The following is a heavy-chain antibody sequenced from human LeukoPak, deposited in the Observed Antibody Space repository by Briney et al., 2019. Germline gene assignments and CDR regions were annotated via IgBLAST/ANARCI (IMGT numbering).Heavy chain of an antibody. CDR1: GFTVSSNY. J-gene: IGHJ4*02. D-gene: IGHD2-15*01. CDR3: ARCSYSGGSCPDY. CDR2: INLDGSEK. Sequence: PGGSLRLSCAASGFTVSSNYMSWVRQAPGKGLEWVANINLDGSEKYYVDSVKGRFTISRDNAKNTLYLQVNSLRAEDTAVYYCARCSYSGGSCPDYWGQGTLVTVSS. V-gene: IGHV3-7*01.